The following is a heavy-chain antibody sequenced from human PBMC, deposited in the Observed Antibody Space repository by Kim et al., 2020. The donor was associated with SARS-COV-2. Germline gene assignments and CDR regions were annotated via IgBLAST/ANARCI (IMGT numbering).Heavy chain of an antibody. D-gene: IGHD3-9*01. CDR1: GFTFGDYA. CDR2: IRSKAYGGTT. CDR3: TSSSGYFDWFGDWYYFDY. J-gene: IGHJ4*02. V-gene: IGHV3-49*04. Sequence: GGSLRLSCTASGFTFGDYAMSWVRQAPGKGLEWVGFIRSKAYGGTTEYAASVKGRFTISRDDSKSIAYLQMNSLKTEDTAVYYCTSSSGYFDWFGDWYYFDYWGQGTLVTVSS.